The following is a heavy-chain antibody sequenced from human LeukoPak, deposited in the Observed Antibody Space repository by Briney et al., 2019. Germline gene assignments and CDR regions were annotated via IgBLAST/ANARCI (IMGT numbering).Heavy chain of an antibody. V-gene: IGHV4-59*01. J-gene: IGHJ5*02. CDR2: IYYSGST. D-gene: IGHD4-17*01. CDR3: ASFTVTTLGGWFDP. CDR1: GGSISSYY. Sequence: SETLSLTCTVSGGSISSYYWSWIRQPPGKGLEWIGYIYYSGSTNYNPSLKSRVTISVDTSKNQFSLKLSSVTAADTAVYYCASFTVTTLGGWFDPWGQGTLVTVSS.